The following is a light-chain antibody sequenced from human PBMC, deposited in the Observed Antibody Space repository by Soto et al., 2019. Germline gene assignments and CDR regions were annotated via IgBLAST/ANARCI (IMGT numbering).Light chain of an antibody. J-gene: IGKJ1*01. CDR2: DAS. Sequence: AIQLTQSPSSLSASVGDRVTITCRASQGVSSALAWYQQKPGKAPKLLIYDASSLESGVPSRFSGSGSGTAFTLTISGLQPDDFATYYCQQYNSDSPWTFGQGTKVDIK. CDR1: QGVSSA. V-gene: IGKV1-13*02. CDR3: QQYNSDSPWT.